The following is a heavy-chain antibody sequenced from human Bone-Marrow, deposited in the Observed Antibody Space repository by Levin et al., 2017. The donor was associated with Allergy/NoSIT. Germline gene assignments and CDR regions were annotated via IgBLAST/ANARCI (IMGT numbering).Heavy chain of an antibody. J-gene: IGHJ5*02. CDR3: ARDSKGSCSGNSCYGWFDP. CDR2: INPDNGNT. CDR1: GYTFTSHA. V-gene: IGHV1-3*01. Sequence: ASVKVSCKASGYTFTSHAMHWVRQAPGQGLEWMGWINPDNGNTKYSQKFQGRVTITRDTSATTVYMELSSLRSEDTAVFYCARDSKGSCSGNSCYGWFDPWGQGTLVTVAS. D-gene: IGHD2-15*01.